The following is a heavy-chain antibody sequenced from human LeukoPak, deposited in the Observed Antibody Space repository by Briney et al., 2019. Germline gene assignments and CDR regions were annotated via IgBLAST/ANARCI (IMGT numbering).Heavy chain of an antibody. CDR1: GYPFTRHW. CDR3: ARDHSSKFGGGHCGGDCYSWWLDP. Sequence: GASVKLSCKASGYPFTRHWMHWVRQAPGQGLEWMAIINPDGGDTYYAQKFQGRVTVSRDTSTSTVYMELSSLRSEDTAVYYCARDHSSKFGGGHCGGDCYSWWLDPWGQGTRHTLSS. D-gene: IGHD2-21*02. J-gene: IGHJ5*02. CDR2: INPDGGDT. V-gene: IGHV1-46*01.